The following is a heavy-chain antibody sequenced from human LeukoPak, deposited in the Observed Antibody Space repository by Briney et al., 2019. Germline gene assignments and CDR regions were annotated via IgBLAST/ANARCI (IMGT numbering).Heavy chain of an antibody. D-gene: IGHD3-3*01. V-gene: IGHV5-51*01. CDR1: GYSFTSYW. Sequence: GESLKISCKGSGYSFTSYWIGWVRQMPGKGLEWMGIIYPGDSDTRYSPSFQGQVTISADKSISTAYLQWSSLKASDTAMYYCARQEADFGVVIEYYFDYWGQGTLVTVSS. CDR3: ARQEADFGVVIEYYFDY. CDR2: IYPGDSDT. J-gene: IGHJ4*02.